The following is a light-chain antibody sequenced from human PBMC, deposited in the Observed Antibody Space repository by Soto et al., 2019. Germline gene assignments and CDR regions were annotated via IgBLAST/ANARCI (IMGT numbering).Light chain of an antibody. Sequence: SALTQPASVSGSPGQSITISCTGTSSDVDGYNYVSWYQYHPGKAPKLMIYDVNNRPSGVSNRFSGSKSGNTASLTISGLQAEDEADYYCSSFTISCNTVIFGGGTKVTVL. CDR2: DVN. V-gene: IGLV2-14*01. CDR3: SSFTISCNTVI. J-gene: IGLJ2*01. CDR1: SSDVDGYNY.